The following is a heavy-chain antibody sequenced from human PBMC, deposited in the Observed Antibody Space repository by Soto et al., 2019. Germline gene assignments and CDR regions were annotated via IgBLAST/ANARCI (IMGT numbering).Heavy chain of an antibody. V-gene: IGHV3-11*01. CDR2: ISSSGSTT. D-gene: IGHD2-2*01. CDR1: GFSFSDYY. Sequence: PGGSLRLSCAASGFSFSDYYMSWIRQAPGKGLEWVSYISSSGSTTYYADSVKGRFTISRDNAKNSLYLHMISLRAEDTAVYYCARLVSCSSTSCYPFEYYMDVWGKGTTVTVSS. CDR3: ARLVSCSSTSCYPFEYYMDV. J-gene: IGHJ6*03.